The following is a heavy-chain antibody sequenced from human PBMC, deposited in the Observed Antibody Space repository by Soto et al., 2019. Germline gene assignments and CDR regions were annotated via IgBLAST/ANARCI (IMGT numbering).Heavy chain of an antibody. Sequence: EVQLVESGGGLVKPGGSLRLSCAASGFTFSTYSMNWVRQAPGKGLEWVSSISSSSSYIYYADSVKGRFTISRDNAKNSPYLQINSRRDEDTAVYYCAREGDPMVRGGHGIFDYGGQGNLVTVSS. D-gene: IGHD3-10*01. CDR1: GFTFSTYS. V-gene: IGHV3-21*01. J-gene: IGHJ4*02. CDR3: AREGDPMVRGGHGIFDY. CDR2: ISSSSSYI.